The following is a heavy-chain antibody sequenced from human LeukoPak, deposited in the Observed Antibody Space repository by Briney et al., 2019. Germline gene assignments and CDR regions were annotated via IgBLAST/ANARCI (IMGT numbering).Heavy chain of an antibody. D-gene: IGHD2-15*01. V-gene: IGHV1-2*02. CDR2: MNPNSGDT. J-gene: IGHJ4*02. Sequence: GASVKVSCKPSGYTFTAYNIHWVRQAPGQGLEWMGWMNPNSGDTNYAQNFQGRVTMTRDTSISTAYMELSSLRSDDTAVYFYPRGGGRSYCDYWGQGTPVTVSS. CDR3: PRGGGRSYCDY. CDR1: GYTFTAYN.